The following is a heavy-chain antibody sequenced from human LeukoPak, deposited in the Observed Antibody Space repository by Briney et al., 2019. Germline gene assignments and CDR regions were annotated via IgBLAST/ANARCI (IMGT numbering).Heavy chain of an antibody. Sequence: GASVKVSCKASGSTFTGYYMHWVRQAPGQGLEWMGWINPNSGGTNYAQKFQDRVTMTRDTSISTAYMELSRLRSDDTAVYYCARVLLTYYFDSSGYYDYWGQGTLVTVSS. D-gene: IGHD3-22*01. CDR2: INPNSGGT. CDR3: ARVLLTYYFDSSGYYDY. CDR1: GSTFTGYY. V-gene: IGHV1-2*02. J-gene: IGHJ4*02.